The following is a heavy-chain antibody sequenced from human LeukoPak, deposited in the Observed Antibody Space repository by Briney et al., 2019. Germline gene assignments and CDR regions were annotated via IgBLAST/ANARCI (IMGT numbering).Heavy chain of an antibody. Sequence: PGGSLRLSCAASGFTFSNYAMSWVRQAPGKGLEWVSAISGSGGTTYDAESVKGRFTISRDNSNNTLYLQMNTPRPEDTAIYYCAKRPTYGSGSGVCFDYWGLGTLVTVSS. J-gene: IGHJ4*02. CDR1: GFTFSNYA. CDR2: ISGSGGTT. V-gene: IGHV3-23*01. CDR3: AKRPTYGSGSGVCFDY. D-gene: IGHD3-10*01.